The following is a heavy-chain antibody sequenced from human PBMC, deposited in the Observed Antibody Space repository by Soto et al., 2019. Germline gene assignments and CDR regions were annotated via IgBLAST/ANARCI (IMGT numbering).Heavy chain of an antibody. CDR1: GGSISSDDYY. D-gene: IGHD3-22*01. J-gene: IGHJ1*01. CDR3: ARDLDGLHDDTSGPFPRPG. V-gene: IGHV4-30-4*01. Sequence: SETLSLTCTVSGGSISSDDYYWSWIRQAPGRGLEWIGYIHSSGSIYYNPSLKSRATMSIDTAGDQFSLKVSSVTVADTAVYYCARDLDGLHDDTSGPFPRPGWGQGTLVTVSS. CDR2: IHSSGSI.